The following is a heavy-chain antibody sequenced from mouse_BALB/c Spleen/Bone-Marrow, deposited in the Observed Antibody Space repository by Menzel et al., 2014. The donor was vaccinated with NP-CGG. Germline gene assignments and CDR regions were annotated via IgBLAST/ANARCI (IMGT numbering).Heavy chain of an antibody. Sequence: VQLQQSGPEPVKPGASVKISCKASGYAFSSSWMNWVKQRPGQGLEWIGRIYPGDGDTNYNGKFKGKATLTADKSSSTAYMQLSSLTSVDSAVYFCARDYYGSSYDYWGQGTTLTVSS. J-gene: IGHJ2*01. CDR3: ARDYYGSSYDY. CDR2: IYPGDGDT. V-gene: IGHV1-82*01. D-gene: IGHD1-1*01. CDR1: GYAFSSSW.